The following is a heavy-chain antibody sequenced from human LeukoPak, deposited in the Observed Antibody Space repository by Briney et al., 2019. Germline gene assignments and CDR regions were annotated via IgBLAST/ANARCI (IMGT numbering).Heavy chain of an antibody. CDR2: INWNGGST. Sequence: PGGSLRLSCAASGFTFDDYGMSWVRQAPGKGLEWVSGINWNGGSTGYADSVKGRFTISRDNAKNSLYLQMNSLRVEDTALYYCAKDDCSSTSCQPHAFDIWGQGTMVTVSS. D-gene: IGHD2-2*01. CDR1: GFTFDDYG. V-gene: IGHV3-20*04. J-gene: IGHJ3*02. CDR3: AKDDCSSTSCQPHAFDI.